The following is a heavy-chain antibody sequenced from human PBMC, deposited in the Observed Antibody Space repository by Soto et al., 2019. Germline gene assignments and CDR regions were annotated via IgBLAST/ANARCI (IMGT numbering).Heavy chain of an antibody. V-gene: IGHV4-59*01. CDR2: IYYSGST. J-gene: IGHJ5*02. D-gene: IGHD3-22*01. Sequence: KPSETLSLTCTVSSGSISSYYWSWIRQPPGKGLEWIGYIYYSGSTNYNPSLKSRVTISVDTSKNQFSLKLSSVTAADTAVCYCAREASYYDSSIFDPWGQGTLVTVSS. CDR1: SGSISSYY. CDR3: AREASYYDSSIFDP.